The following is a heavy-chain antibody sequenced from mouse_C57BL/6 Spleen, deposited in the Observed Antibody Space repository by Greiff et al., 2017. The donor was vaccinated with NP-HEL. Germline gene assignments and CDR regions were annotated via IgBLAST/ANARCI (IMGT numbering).Heavy chain of an antibody. CDR3: ARGGEGGYFEY. D-gene: IGHD1-1*02. V-gene: IGHV1-22*01. CDR2: INPNNGGT. J-gene: IGHJ2*01. Sequence: VQLQQSGPELVKPGASVKMSCKASGYTFTDYNMHWVKQSHGKSLEWIGYINPNNGGTSYNQKFKGKATLTVNKSSSTAYMELRRLTSEDSAVYYCARGGEGGYFEYWGQGTTLTVSS. CDR1: GYTFTDYN.